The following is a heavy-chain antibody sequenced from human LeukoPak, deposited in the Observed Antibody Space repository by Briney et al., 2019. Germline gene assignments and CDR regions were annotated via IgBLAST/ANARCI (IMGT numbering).Heavy chain of an antibody. J-gene: IGHJ4*02. V-gene: IGHV3-30*18. CDR1: GFNSSNYD. D-gene: IGHD2-15*01. CDR3: TKGRHCSGGRCYWDFDY. CDR2: ISTDGSHK. Sequence: GRSLRLSCAVSGFNSSNYDMHWVRQAPGKGLEWVPVISTDGSHKFHADSVKGRFTISRDNSKNTVYLQMNRLRAEDTAVYYCTKGRHCSGGRCYWDFDYWGPETLVTVSS.